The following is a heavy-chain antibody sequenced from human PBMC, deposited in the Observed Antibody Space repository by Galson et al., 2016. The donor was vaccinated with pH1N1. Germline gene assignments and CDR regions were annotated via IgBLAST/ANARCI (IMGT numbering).Heavy chain of an antibody. Sequence: SLRLSCAASGFTFSNYWIHWVRQAPGEGLVWVSRINTDGSDTTYADSVKGRFTVSRDNAKNTLYLQMNSLRAEDTAVYYCVRPYCGGGTCYPGSGWGQGTLVTVSS. V-gene: IGHV3-74*01. CDR1: GFTFSNYW. D-gene: IGHD2-15*01. CDR2: INTDGSDT. J-gene: IGHJ4*02. CDR3: VRPYCGGGTCYPGSG.